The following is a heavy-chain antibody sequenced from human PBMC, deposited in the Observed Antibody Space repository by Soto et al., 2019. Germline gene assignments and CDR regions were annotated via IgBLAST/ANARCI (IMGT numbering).Heavy chain of an antibody. CDR1: GFTCSSYG. CDR3: AKGGVDTATRSCFDY. V-gene: IGHV3-30*18. CDR2: ISYDGSNK. D-gene: IGHD5-18*01. Sequence: SLKLSCAASGFTCSSYGMHWVRQAPGKGLEWVAVISYDGSNKYYADSVKGRFTISRDNSKNTLYLQMNSLRAEDTAVYYCAKGGVDTATRSCFDYWGQGTLVTVSS. J-gene: IGHJ4*02.